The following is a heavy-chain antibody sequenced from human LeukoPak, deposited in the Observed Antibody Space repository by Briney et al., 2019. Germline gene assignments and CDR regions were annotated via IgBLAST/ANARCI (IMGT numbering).Heavy chain of an antibody. J-gene: IGHJ5*02. D-gene: IGHD3-3*01. Sequence: KTGGSLRLSCAASGFTFSDYYMSWIRQAPGKGPEWVSYISSSGSTIYYADSVKGRFAISRDNAKNSLYLQMNSLRAEDTAVYYCAKDPGYYDFWSGYAGPGDWFDPWGQGTLVTVSS. CDR1: GFTFSDYY. CDR3: AKDPGYYDFWSGYAGPGDWFDP. CDR2: ISSSGSTI. V-gene: IGHV3-11*04.